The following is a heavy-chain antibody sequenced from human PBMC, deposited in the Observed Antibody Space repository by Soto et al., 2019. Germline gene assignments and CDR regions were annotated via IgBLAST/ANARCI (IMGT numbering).Heavy chain of an antibody. CDR3: ARGDGGGYYYYGMDV. D-gene: IGHD2-21*01. CDR1: GFTFSSYA. J-gene: IGHJ6*02. Sequence: GGSLRLSCAASGFTFSSYAMSWVRQAPGKGLEWVSTLTGNGAVTFYADSVKGRFTISRHNSKNTLYLQMNSLRAEDTAVYYCARGDGGGYYYYGMDVWGQGTTVTVSS. CDR2: LTGNGAVT. V-gene: IGHV3-23*01.